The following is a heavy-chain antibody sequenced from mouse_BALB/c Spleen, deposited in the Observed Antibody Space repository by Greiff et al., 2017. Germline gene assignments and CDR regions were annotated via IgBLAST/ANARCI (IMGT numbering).Heavy chain of an antibody. J-gene: IGHJ4*01. CDR2: INPYNGDT. V-gene: IGHV1-37*01. Sequence: VQLQQSGPELVKPGASVKISCKASGYSFTGYFMHWVKQSHGKSLEWIGRINPYNGDTFYNQKFKGKATLTVDKSSSTAHMELLSLTSEDSAVYYCGRRNDYDYAMDYWGQGTSVTVSS. D-gene: IGHD2-4*01. CDR1: GYSFTGYF. CDR3: GRRNDYDYAMDY.